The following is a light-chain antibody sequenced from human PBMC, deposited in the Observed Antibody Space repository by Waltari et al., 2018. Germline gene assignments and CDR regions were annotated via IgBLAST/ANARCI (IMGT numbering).Light chain of an antibody. Sequence: DIQMTQSPSSLSASVGDTVTITCQANHDISDYLNWYQQKPGKAPNLLIPDASQLEAGVPSRFSGSGYGTDFTFTISILQPEDFATYYCQQHDNPPFTFGQGTKLEIK. CDR2: DAS. J-gene: IGKJ2*01. CDR1: HDISDY. CDR3: QQHDNPPFT. V-gene: IGKV1-33*01.